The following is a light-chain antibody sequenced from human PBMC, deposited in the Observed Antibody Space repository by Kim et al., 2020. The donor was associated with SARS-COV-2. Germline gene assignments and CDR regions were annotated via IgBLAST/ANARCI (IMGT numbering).Light chain of an antibody. CDR2: DVI. V-gene: IGLV2-14*03. Sequence: GQSITISCTGTNSDVGGYNYVSWYQQHPGKAPKLLVYDVINRPSGVSNRFSGSNSGNTASLTISGLQAEDEADYYCCSYARGSAYVFGPGTKVTVL. CDR1: NSDVGGYNY. CDR3: CSYARGSAYV. J-gene: IGLJ1*01.